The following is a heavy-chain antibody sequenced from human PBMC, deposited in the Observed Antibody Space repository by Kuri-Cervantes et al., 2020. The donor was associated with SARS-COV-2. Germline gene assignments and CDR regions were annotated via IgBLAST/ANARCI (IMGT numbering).Heavy chain of an antibody. J-gene: IGHJ4*02. V-gene: IGHV4-39*01. Sequence: GSLRLSCTVSGGSISSSSYYWGWIRQPPGKGLEWIGEINHSGSTNYNPSLKSRVTISVDTSKNQFSLKLSSVTAADTAVYYCARSRDGYNNDWGQGTLVTVSS. CDR1: GGSISSSSYY. CDR2: INHSGST. D-gene: IGHD5-24*01. CDR3: ARSRDGYNND.